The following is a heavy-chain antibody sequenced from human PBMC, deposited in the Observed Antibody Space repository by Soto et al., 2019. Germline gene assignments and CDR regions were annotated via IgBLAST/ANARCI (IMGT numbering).Heavy chain of an antibody. V-gene: IGHV4-59*12. J-gene: IGHJ6*02. CDR1: GGSISSYY. Sequence: PSETLSLTCTVSGGSISSYYWSWIRQPPGKGLEWIGYIYYSGSTNYNPSLKSRVTISVDTSKNQFSLKLSSVTAADTAVYYCALVGVYYYGMDVWGQGTTVTVSS. D-gene: IGHD3-16*01. CDR2: IYYSGST. CDR3: ALVGVYYYGMDV.